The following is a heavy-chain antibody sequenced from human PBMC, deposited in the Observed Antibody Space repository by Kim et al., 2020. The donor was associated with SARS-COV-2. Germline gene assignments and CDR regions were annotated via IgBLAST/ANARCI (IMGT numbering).Heavy chain of an antibody. Sequence: GGSLRLSCAASALTFSSFSMNWVRQAPGKGLEWVSSISSSGTYIYYADSVKGRFTISRDNAKNSLYLQMNSLRAEDTAVYYCARYRAAANDYWGQGTLVTVSS. V-gene: IGHV3-21*01. D-gene: IGHD6-13*01. CDR1: ALTFSSFS. CDR3: ARYRAAANDY. J-gene: IGHJ4*02. CDR2: ISSSGTYI.